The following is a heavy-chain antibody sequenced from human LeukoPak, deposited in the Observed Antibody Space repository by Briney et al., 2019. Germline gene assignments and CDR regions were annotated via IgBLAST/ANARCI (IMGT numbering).Heavy chain of an antibody. J-gene: IGHJ4*02. CDR3: SRDWEPGMAVAATFDY. D-gene: IGHD6-19*01. V-gene: IGHV3-15*01. CDR2: IKSKTEGGTT. CDR1: GFTFSNAW. Sequence: PGGSLRLSCAASGFTFSNAWMSWVRQAPGKGLEWVGRIKSKTEGGTTDHAAPVKGRFTISRDDSKNTLYLQMNSLKGEDTAVYYCSRDWEPGMAVAATFDYWGQGNLVTVSS.